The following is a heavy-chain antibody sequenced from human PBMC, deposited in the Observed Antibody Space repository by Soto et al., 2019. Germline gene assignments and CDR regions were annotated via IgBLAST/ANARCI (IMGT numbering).Heavy chain of an antibody. Sequence: GGSLRLSCAASGFTFSSYWMHWVRQAPGKGLVCVSRINSDGSSTNYADSVKGRFTISRDNSKNTLYLQMNSLRAEDTAVYYCAKVALAVAGTRGNFDYWGQGTLVTVSS. CDR3: AKVALAVAGTRGNFDY. CDR2: INSDGSST. CDR1: GFTFSSYW. D-gene: IGHD6-19*01. J-gene: IGHJ4*02. V-gene: IGHV3-74*01.